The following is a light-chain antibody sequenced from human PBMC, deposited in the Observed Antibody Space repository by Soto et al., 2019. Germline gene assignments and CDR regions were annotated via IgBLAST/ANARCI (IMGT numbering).Light chain of an antibody. CDR2: DAS. J-gene: IGKJ1*01. V-gene: IGKV3-11*01. Sequence: IGMTQSPATLSVFLGERATLSCRASQSVSRTLAWYQQKPGQAPRLLICDASKRATGIPARFRGSGSGTEFTLTISSLEPEDFAVYYCQQRSNWWTFGQGTKVDNK. CDR3: QQRSNWWT. CDR1: QSVSRT.